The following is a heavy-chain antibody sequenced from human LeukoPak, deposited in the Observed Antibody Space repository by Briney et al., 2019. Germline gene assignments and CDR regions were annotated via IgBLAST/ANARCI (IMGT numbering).Heavy chain of an antibody. D-gene: IGHD2-8*01. CDR3: ARGASSRSGKMVRPQKEFYFDY. V-gene: IGHV4-4*02. CDR2: IYHSGST. J-gene: IGHJ4*02. CDR1: GGSISSSNW. Sequence: KPSGTLSLTCAVSGGSISSSNWWSWVRQPPGKGLEWIGEIYHSGSTNYNPSLKSRVTISVDKSKNQFSLKLRSVTAADTAVYYCARGASSRSGKMVRPQKEFYFDYWGQGTLVTASS.